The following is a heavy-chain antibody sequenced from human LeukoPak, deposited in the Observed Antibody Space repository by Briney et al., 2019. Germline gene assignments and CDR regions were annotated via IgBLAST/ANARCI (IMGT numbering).Heavy chain of an antibody. V-gene: IGHV3-15*01. J-gene: IGHJ4*02. CDR3: TTDTRRVVVPK. D-gene: IGHD2-15*01. CDR1: GFTFSNAW. CDR2: IKSKTDGGTT. Sequence: GGSLRLSCAASGFTFSNAWMSWVRQAPGKGLEWVGRIKSKTDGGTTDYAAPVKGRFTISRDDSKTSLYLQMNNLKTEDTAVYYCTTDTRRVVVPKWGQGTLVTVSS.